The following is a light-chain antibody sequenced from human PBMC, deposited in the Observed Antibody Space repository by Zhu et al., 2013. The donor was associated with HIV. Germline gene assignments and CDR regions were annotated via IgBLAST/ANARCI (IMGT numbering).Light chain of an antibody. V-gene: IGKV3-15*01. Sequence: DIVMTQSPVTLSLSLGERATLSCRASHSIGSKVAWYQQKSGQAPRLLIYGASTRAPGIPARFSGSGSGTEFTLTINSLQSEDFAVYYCQQYNNWPRTFGQGTKVEIK. J-gene: IGKJ1*01. CDR1: HSIGSK. CDR3: QQYNNWPRT. CDR2: GAS.